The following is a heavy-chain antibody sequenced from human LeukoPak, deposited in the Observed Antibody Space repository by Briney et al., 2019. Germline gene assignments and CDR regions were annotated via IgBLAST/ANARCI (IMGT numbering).Heavy chain of an antibody. CDR3: ARSSVYDSVKIEDY. J-gene: IGHJ4*02. V-gene: IGHV1-2*02. D-gene: IGHD3-22*01. CDR2: IDPNSGDT. Sequence: APVKVSSTPSVYTFTRYYVHWMRQAAGHGLKWMGWIDPNSGDTKYAQKFQGRLSMTRDTCISTAYMDLSRLRSDDTAVYYFARSSVYDSVKIEDYWGQGTLGTVSS. CDR1: VYTFTRYY.